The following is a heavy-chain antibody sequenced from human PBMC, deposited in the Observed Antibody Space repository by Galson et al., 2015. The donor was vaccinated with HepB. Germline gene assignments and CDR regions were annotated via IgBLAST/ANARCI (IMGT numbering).Heavy chain of an antibody. CDR2: IWYDGSNK. V-gene: IGHV3-33*01. CDR3: ARSRSSVGGGADAFDI. CDR1: GFTFSSYG. Sequence: SLRLSCAASGFTFSSYGMHWVRQAPGKGLEWVAVIWYDGSNKYYADSVKGRFTISRDNSKNTLYLQMNSLRAEDTAVYYCARSRSSVGGGADAFDIWGQGTMVTVSS. D-gene: IGHD3-16*01. J-gene: IGHJ3*02.